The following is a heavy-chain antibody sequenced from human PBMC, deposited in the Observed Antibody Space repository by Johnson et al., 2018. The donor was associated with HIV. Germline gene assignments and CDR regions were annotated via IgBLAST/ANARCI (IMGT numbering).Heavy chain of an antibody. CDR2: MSFDGNNR. V-gene: IGHV3-30*03. D-gene: IGHD2-2*01. J-gene: IGHJ3*02. CDR3: ARGIQPDAFDI. CDR1: GFTFSNYG. Sequence: HVQLVESGGGVVQPGRSLRLSCAVSGFTFSNYGMHWVRQAPGKGLEGVAVMSFDGNNRYYSDSVKGRFTISRDNSKNTLYLQMNSLRAEDTAVYYCARGIQPDAFDIWGQGTMVTVSS.